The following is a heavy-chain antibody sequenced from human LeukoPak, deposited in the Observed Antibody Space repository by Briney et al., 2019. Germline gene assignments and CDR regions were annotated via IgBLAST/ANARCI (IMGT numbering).Heavy chain of an antibody. D-gene: IGHD4-17*01. CDR3: XXELYGDHNGNWFDP. J-gene: IGHJ5*02. CDR2: ISGSGGST. Sequence: GGSLRLSCAASGFTFSSYAMSWVRQAPGKGLEWVSAISGSGGSTYYADSVKGRFTISRDNSKNTLYLQMNSLRAEDTAVYYXXXELYGDHNGNWFDPWGQGTLVTVSS. CDR1: GFTFSSYA. V-gene: IGHV3-23*01.